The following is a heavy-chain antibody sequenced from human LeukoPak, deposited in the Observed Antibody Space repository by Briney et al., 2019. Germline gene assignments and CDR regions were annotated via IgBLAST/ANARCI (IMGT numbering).Heavy chain of an antibody. CDR2: IWYDGSNK. V-gene: IGHV3-33*08. Sequence: PGGSLRLSCAASGFNFASNWMHWVRQAPGKGLEWVAVIWYDGSNKYYADSVKGRFTISRDNSKKTLYLQMNSLRAEDTAVYYCARAPGLRGNYYGSGSHSLGFDYWGQGTLVTVSS. J-gene: IGHJ4*02. CDR1: GFNFASNW. CDR3: ARAPGLRGNYYGSGSHSLGFDY. D-gene: IGHD3-10*01.